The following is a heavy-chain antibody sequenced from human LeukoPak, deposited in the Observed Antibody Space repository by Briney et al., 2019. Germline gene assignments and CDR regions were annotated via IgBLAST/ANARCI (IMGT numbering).Heavy chain of an antibody. CDR1: GYTFTGYY. Sequence: GASVKVSCKASGYTFTGYYMHWVRQAPGQGLEWMGWINPNSGGTNYAQKFQGRVTMTRDTSISTAYMELSRLRSDDTAVCYCARNYYYDSSGTEGNYFDYWGQGTLVTVSS. J-gene: IGHJ4*02. CDR3: ARNYYYDSSGTEGNYFDY. D-gene: IGHD3-22*01. V-gene: IGHV1-2*02. CDR2: INPNSGGT.